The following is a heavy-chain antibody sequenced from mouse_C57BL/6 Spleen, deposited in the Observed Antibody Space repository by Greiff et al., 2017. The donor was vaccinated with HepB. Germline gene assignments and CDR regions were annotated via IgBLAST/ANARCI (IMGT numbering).Heavy chain of an antibody. CDR1: GYTFTSYW. D-gene: IGHD1-1*01. CDR3: ARSTTVVGRYYAMDY. V-gene: IGHV1-59*01. J-gene: IGHJ4*01. Sequence: VQLQQPGAELVRPGPSVKLSCKASGYTFTSYWMHWVKQRPGQGLEWIGVIDPSDSYTNYNQKFKGKATLTVDTSSSTAYMQLSSLTSEDSAVYYCARSTTVVGRYYAMDYWGQGTSVTVSS. CDR2: IDPSDSYT.